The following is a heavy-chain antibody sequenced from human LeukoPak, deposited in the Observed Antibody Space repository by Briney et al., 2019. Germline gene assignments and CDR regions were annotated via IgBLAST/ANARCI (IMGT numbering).Heavy chain of an antibody. D-gene: IGHD4-17*01. Sequence: SETLSLTCTVSGGSISSYYWSWIRQPPGKGLEWIGYIYYSGSTNYNPSLKSRVTISVDTSKNQFSLELSSVTAADTAVYYCARLGTYGDYPNPYYYYYYYMDVWGKGTTVTVSS. CDR1: GGSISSYY. CDR2: IYYSGST. CDR3: ARLGTYGDYPNPYYYYYYYMDV. J-gene: IGHJ6*03. V-gene: IGHV4-59*01.